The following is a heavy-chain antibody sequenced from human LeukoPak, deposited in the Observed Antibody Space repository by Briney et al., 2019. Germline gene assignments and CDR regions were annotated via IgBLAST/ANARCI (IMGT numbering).Heavy chain of an antibody. CDR2: ISSSSYI. J-gene: IGHJ4*02. D-gene: IGHD5-24*01. CDR3: ARALGWLPENY. Sequence: GGSLRLSCAASGFTFSSYSMNWVRQAPGKGLEWVSSISSSSYIYYADSVKGRFTISRDNAKNSLYLQMNSLRAEDTAVYYCARALGWLPENYWGQGTPVTVSS. V-gene: IGHV3-21*01. CDR1: GFTFSSYS.